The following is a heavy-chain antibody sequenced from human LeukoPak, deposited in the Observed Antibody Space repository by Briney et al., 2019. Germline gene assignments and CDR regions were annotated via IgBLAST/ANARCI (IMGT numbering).Heavy chain of an antibody. CDR2: ISWNSGSI. CDR3: AKDSYGFWSGPFGS. V-gene: IGHV3-9*01. J-gene: IGHJ5*02. CDR1: GFTFDDYA. Sequence: GGSLRLSCAASGFTFDDYAMHWVRHAPGKGLEWVSGISWNSGSIGYADSVKGRFTISRDNAKNSLYLQMNSLRAEDTALYYCAKDSYGFWSGPFGSWGQGTLVTVSS. D-gene: IGHD3-3*01.